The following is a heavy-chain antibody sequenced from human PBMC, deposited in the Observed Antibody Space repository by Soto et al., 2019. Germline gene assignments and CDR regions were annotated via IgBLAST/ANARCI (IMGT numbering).Heavy chain of an antibody. Sequence: QVQLVQSGAEVRKPGSSVKVSCKASGGTFTTYDISWVRQAPGQGLEWMGGIIPLFDATKYAQKFQGRVTITADKCTGTAYMELSSLRSEDTAMYYCARDRSSSWYKGTFYFDSWGQGTLVTVSS. D-gene: IGHD6-19*01. CDR2: IIPLFDAT. V-gene: IGHV1-69*06. CDR3: ARDRSSSWYKGTFYFDS. J-gene: IGHJ4*02. CDR1: GGTFTTYD.